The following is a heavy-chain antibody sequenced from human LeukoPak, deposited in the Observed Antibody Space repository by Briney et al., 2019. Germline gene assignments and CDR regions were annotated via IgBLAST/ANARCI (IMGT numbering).Heavy chain of an antibody. CDR2: IYYSGST. CDR1: GGSISSSSYY. Sequence: PSETLSLTCTVSGGSISSSSYYWGWIRQPPGKGLEWIGSIYYSGSTYYNPSLKSRVTISVDTSKNQFSLKLSSVTAADTAVYYCARRYGSIGWYFDLWGRGTLITVSS. J-gene: IGHJ2*01. D-gene: IGHD4-23*01. V-gene: IGHV4-39*01. CDR3: ARRYGSIGWYFDL.